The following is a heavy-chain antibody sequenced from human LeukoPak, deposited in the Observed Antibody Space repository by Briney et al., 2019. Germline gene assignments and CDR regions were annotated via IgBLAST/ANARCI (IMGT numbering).Heavy chain of an antibody. Sequence: GGSLRLSCTASGFTFGDYAMSWFRQSPGKGLEWVGFIRSETYGGTTEYAASVKGRFSISRDDSKSIAYLQMNSLKTEDTAVYFCTRDPAGYAYGYSFFDYWGQGTLVTLSS. D-gene: IGHD3-22*01. CDR2: IRSETYGGTT. CDR1: GFTFGDYA. V-gene: IGHV3-49*03. CDR3: TRDPAGYAYGYSFFDY. J-gene: IGHJ4*02.